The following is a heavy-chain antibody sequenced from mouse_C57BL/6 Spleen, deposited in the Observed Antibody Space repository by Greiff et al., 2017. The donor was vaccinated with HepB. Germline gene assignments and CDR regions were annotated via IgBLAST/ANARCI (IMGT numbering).Heavy chain of an antibody. CDR1: GFTFSSYT. CDR3: ARQGAYDGYYDYAMDY. CDR2: ISGGGGNT. V-gene: IGHV5-9*01. J-gene: IGHJ4*01. D-gene: IGHD2-3*01. Sequence: EVHLVESGGGLVKPGGSLKLSCAASGFTFSSYTMSWVRQTPEKRLEWVATISGGGGNTYYPDSVKGRFTISRDNAKNTLYLQMSSLRSEDTALYYCARQGAYDGYYDYAMDYWGQGTSVTVSS.